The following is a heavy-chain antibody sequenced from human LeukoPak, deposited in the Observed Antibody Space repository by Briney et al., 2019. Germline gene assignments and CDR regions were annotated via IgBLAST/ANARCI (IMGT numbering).Heavy chain of an antibody. V-gene: IGHV3-23*01. CDR3: AKGGRLRYFDDRIGYYGMDV. CDR1: GFTFSSYA. J-gene: IGHJ6*02. CDR2: ISGSGGST. Sequence: GGSLRLSGAASGFTFSSYAMSWVRQAPGKGREGVSGISGSGGSTYYADSVKGRFTISRDNSKNTLYVQMNSLRAEGTAIYYCAKGGRLRYFDDRIGYYGMDVWGQGTTVTVSS. D-gene: IGHD3-9*01.